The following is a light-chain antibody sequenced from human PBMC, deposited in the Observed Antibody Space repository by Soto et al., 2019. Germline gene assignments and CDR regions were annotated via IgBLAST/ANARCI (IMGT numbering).Light chain of an antibody. CDR2: DVS. J-gene: IGLJ1*01. CDR3: CSYAGSYTGV. V-gene: IGLV2-11*01. CDR1: SSDVGGYNY. Sequence: QSALNQPRSVSGSPGQSVTISCTGTSSDVGGYNYVSWYQQHPGKAPKLMIYDVSKRPSGVPDRFSGSKSGNTASLTISGLQAEDEADYYCCSYAGSYTGVFGTGTKVTVL.